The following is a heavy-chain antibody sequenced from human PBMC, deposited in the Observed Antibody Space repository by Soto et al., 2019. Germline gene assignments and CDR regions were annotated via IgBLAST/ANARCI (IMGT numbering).Heavy chain of an antibody. Sequence: SLKISCKGSGYSFTSYWIGWVRQMPGKGLEWMGIIYPGDSDTRYSPSFQGQVTISADKSFSTAYLKWSSLKASDTAMYYCARLVDTAMVTGYYYYGMDVWGQGTTVTVSS. CDR2: IYPGDSDT. V-gene: IGHV5-51*01. CDR1: GYSFTSYW. J-gene: IGHJ6*02. CDR3: ARLVDTAMVTGYYYYGMDV. D-gene: IGHD5-18*01.